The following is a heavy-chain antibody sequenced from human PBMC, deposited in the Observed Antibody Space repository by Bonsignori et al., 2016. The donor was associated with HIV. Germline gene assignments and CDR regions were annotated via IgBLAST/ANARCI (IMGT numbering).Heavy chain of an antibody. CDR3: ARYFDSWSGHYSFDF. J-gene: IGHJ4*02. D-gene: IGHD3-3*01. CDR2: VYYSGST. Sequence: WIRQPPGKGLEWIGSVYYSGSTYYSPSLKSRVTISLDTSKNLFSLKLSSVTAADTAIYYCARYFDSWSGHYSFDFWGQGTLVTVSS. V-gene: IGHV4-39*07.